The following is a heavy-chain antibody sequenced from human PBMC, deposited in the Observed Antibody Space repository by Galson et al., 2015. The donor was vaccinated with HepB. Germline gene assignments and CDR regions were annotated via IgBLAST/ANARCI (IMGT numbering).Heavy chain of an antibody. CDR1: GFTFSSYA. CDR3: ARDFGSSWYTVPGGAFDI. V-gene: IGHV3-30-3*01. D-gene: IGHD6-13*01. CDR2: ISYDGSNK. Sequence: SLRLSCAASGFTFSSYAMHWVRQAPGKGLEWVAVISYDGSNKYYADPVKGRFTISRDNFKNTLYLQMNSLRPEDTAVYFCARDFGSSWYTVPGGAFDIWGQGTMVTVS. J-gene: IGHJ3*02.